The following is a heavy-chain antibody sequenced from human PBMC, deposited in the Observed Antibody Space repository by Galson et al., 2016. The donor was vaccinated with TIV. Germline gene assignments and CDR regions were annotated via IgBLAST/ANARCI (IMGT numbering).Heavy chain of an antibody. CDR2: IVPLLGTP. CDR3: ARGRLFDDGSGMDD. D-gene: IGHD3-10*01. CDR1: GGTFNNYA. V-gene: IGHV1-69*13. Sequence: SVKVSCKASGGTFNNYAINWARQAPSQGLEWVGGIVPLLGTPNYAQKFQGRVTITADGFTSSAYMEVRRLISDDSAVYYCARGRLFDDGSGMDDWGLGTLVTVSS. J-gene: IGHJ1*01.